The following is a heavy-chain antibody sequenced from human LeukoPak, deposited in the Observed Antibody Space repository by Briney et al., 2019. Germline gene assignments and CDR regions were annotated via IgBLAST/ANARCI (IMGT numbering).Heavy chain of an antibody. D-gene: IGHD1-26*01. V-gene: IGHV3-23*01. J-gene: IGHJ4*02. CDR1: GFTFSSYA. CDR3: AKRVGATSVGDY. Sequence: GGSLRLSCAASGFTFSSYAMSWVRQAPGKGLEWVSAISGSGGSTNYADSVKGRFTISRDNSKNTLYLQMNSLRAEDTAVYYCAKRVGATSVGDYWGQGTLVTVSS. CDR2: ISGSGGST.